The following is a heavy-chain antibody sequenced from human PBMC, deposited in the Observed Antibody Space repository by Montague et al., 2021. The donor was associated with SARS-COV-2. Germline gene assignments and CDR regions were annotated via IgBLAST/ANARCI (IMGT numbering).Heavy chain of an antibody. CDR1: GGSISSSSYY. J-gene: IGHJ6*02. Sequence: SETLSLTCTVSGGSISSSSYYWGWLRQPPGRGLEWIGSIYYSGSTFNXPSLRRGVTIAVDTSKNQFSLKLSSVTAADTAVYYCARVGRQQLVRLTGMDVWGQGASVTVSS. V-gene: IGHV4-39*07. CDR3: ARVGRQQLVRLTGMDV. D-gene: IGHD6-13*01. CDR2: IYYSGST.